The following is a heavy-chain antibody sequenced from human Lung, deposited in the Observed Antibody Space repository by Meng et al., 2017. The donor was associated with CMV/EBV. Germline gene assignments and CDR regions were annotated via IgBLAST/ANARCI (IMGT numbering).Heavy chain of an antibody. Sequence: GGSLRLSCAASGFSFSGYALNWVRQAPGKGLEWVSSISSSSYIYYADSVKGRFTISRDNAKNSLFLQMNSLRADDTAVYFCARSWDGLGYWGQGTLVTVSS. D-gene: IGHD1-26*01. J-gene: IGHJ4*02. CDR1: GFSFSGYA. CDR2: ISSSSYI. V-gene: IGHV3-21*01. CDR3: ARSWDGLGY.